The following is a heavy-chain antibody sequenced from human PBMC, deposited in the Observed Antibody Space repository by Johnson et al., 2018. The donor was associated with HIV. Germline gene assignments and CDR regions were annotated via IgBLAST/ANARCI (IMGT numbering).Heavy chain of an antibody. J-gene: IGHJ3*02. CDR2: ISSNGGST. CDR3: ARPRSIWFGEFIDAFDI. V-gene: IGHV3-64*01. D-gene: IGHD3-10*01. Sequence: VQLVESGGGLVQPGGSLRLSCAASGFTFSSYAMYWVRQAPGKGLEYVSAISSNGGSTYYANSVKGRFIISRDNSKNTLYLQMGSRRPEDMAVYYCARPRSIWFGEFIDAFDIWGQGTMVTVS. CDR1: GFTFSSYA.